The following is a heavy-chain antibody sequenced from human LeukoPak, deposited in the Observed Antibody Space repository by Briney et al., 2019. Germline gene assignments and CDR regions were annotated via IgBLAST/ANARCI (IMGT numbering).Heavy chain of an antibody. CDR3: ARQRITMVRAFDY. CDR1: GGSISSGSYY. CDR2: IYTSGST. D-gene: IGHD3-10*01. V-gene: IGHV4-61*02. J-gene: IGHJ4*02. Sequence: PSETLSLTCTVSGGSISSGSYYWSWIRQPAGKGLEWIGRIYTSGSTNYNPSLKSRVTISVDTSKNQFSLKLSSVTAADTAVYYCARQRITMVRAFDYWGQGTLVTVSS.